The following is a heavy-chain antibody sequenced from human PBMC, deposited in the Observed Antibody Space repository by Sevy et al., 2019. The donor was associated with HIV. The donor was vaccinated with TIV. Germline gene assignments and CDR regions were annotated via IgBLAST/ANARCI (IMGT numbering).Heavy chain of an antibody. D-gene: IGHD2-15*01. CDR2: IYTSGST. V-gene: IGHV4-4*07. CDR1: GGSISSYY. Sequence: SETLSLTCTVSGGSISSYYWSWIRQPAGKGLEWIGCIYTSGSTNYNPSLKSRVTMSVDTSKNQFSLKLSSVTAADTAVYYCARDSFVVVVAATPYNWFDPWGQGTLVTVSS. CDR3: ARDSFVVVVAATPYNWFDP. J-gene: IGHJ5*02.